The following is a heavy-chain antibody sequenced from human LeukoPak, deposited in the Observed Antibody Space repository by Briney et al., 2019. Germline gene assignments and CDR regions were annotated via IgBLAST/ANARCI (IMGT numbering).Heavy chain of an antibody. Sequence: GGSLGLSCAASGFTFSSYAMSWVRQAPGKGLEWVSAISGSGGSTYYADSVKGRFTISRDNSKNTLYLQMNSLRAEDTAVYYCAKDSVWGSYRPTQIDYWGQGTLVTVSS. CDR1: GFTFSSYA. D-gene: IGHD3-16*02. CDR2: ISGSGGST. V-gene: IGHV3-23*01. CDR3: AKDSVWGSYRPTQIDY. J-gene: IGHJ4*02.